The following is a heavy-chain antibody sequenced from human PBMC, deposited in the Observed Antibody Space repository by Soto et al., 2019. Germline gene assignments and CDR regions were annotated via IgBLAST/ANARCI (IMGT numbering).Heavy chain of an antibody. CDR3: AREGYCSSTSCYRSWFGP. J-gene: IGHJ5*02. V-gene: IGHV4-59*01. CDR1: DGSISSYY. Sequence: SETLSLTCTVSDGSISSYYWSWIRQPPGKGLEWIGYIYYSGSTNYNPSLKSRVTISVDTSKNQFSLKLSSVTAADTAVYYCAREGYCSSTSCYRSWFGPWGQGTLVTVSS. CDR2: IYYSGST. D-gene: IGHD2-2*01.